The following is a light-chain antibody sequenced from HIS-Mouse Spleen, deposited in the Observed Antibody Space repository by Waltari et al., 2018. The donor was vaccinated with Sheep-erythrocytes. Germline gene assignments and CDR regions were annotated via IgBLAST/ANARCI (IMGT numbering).Light chain of an antibody. CDR3: QSYDSSNYVV. Sequence: NFMLTQPHSVSESPGKTVTISCTGSSGSIASNYVPWYQQRPGSAPTTVIYEDNQRPSGVPDRFSGSIDSSSNSASLTISGLKTEDEADYYCQSYDSSNYVVFGGGTKLTVL. CDR2: EDN. J-gene: IGLJ2*01. V-gene: IGLV6-57*02. CDR1: SGSIASNY.